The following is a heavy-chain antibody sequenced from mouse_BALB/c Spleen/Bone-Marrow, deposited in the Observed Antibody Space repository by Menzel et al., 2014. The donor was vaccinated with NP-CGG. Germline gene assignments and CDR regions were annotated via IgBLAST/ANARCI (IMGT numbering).Heavy chain of an antibody. J-gene: IGHJ1*01. CDR3: ARSHGYYPYWYFDV. V-gene: IGHV1-69*02. CDR2: IDPSDSET. CDR1: GYTFTSYW. D-gene: IGHD2-3*01. Sequence: VQLVESGAELVKPGAPVKLSCEASGYTFTSYWMNWVKQRPGRGLEWIGRIDPSDSETHYNQKFKDKATLTVDKSSSTAYIQLSSLTSEDSAVYYCARSHGYYPYWYFDVWGAGTTVTVSS.